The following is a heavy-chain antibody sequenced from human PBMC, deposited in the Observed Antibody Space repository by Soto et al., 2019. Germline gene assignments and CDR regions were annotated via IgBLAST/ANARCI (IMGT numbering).Heavy chain of an antibody. Sequence: GGSLRLSCAASGFTFSTYSMNWVRQAPGKGLEWVSYISSSSSTIFYTDSVKGRFTVSRDNAKNSLYLQMNSLRAEDTAVYYCARAALYNWNDVSWFDPWGQGTLVTVSS. J-gene: IGHJ5*02. CDR2: ISSSSSTI. D-gene: IGHD1-1*01. V-gene: IGHV3-48*01. CDR1: GFTFSTYS. CDR3: ARAALYNWNDVSWFDP.